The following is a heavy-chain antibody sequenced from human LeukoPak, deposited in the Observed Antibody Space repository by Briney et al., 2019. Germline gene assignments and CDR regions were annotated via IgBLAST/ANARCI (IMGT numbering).Heavy chain of an antibody. CDR2: IYSGGST. CDR3: ARGGSYLSAFDI. V-gene: IGHV3-53*01. J-gene: IGHJ3*02. D-gene: IGHD1-26*01. Sequence: GGSLRLSCAASGFTVSSNYMSWVRQAPGKGLEWVSIIYSGGSTFYADSVKGRFTISRDNSKNTLYLQMNSLRAEDTAVYHCARGGSYLSAFDIWGQGTMVTVSS. CDR1: GFTVSSNY.